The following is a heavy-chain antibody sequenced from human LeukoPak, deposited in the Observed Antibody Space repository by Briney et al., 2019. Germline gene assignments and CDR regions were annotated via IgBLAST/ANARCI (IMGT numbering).Heavy chain of an antibody. CDR1: GGFITSYY. CDR2: ISSSGTT. CDR3: ARGEETGGARLGYYYYYMDV. J-gene: IGHJ6*03. D-gene: IGHD3-10*01. Sequence: SETLSLTCTVSGGFITSYYWSWIRQPPGEGLDYIGRISSSGTTNYNRSLRGRVTITLDKSNNQFSLKLTSVTAADTAIYYCARGEETGGARLGYYYYYMDVWGKGATVTVSS. V-gene: IGHV4-4*07.